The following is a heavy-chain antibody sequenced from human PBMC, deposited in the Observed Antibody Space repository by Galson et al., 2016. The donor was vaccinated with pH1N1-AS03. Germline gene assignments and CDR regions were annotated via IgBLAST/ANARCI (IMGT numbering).Heavy chain of an antibody. Sequence: SETLSLTCTISGGSIENYYWTWIRQSPEKGLEWIGYIYFSGSKYNPSLKSRLTMSVDTSKNQFSLRLRSVTAADTAVYYCARLFMEGLCSGGGCHQTNAFDMWGQGTMVTVSS. J-gene: IGHJ3*02. V-gene: IGHV4-59*08. CDR1: GGSIENYY. CDR3: ARLFMEGLCSGGGCHQTNAFDM. CDR2: IYFSGS. D-gene: IGHD2-15*01.